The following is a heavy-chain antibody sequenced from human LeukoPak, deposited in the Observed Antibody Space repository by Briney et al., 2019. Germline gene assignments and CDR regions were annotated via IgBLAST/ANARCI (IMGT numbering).Heavy chain of an antibody. V-gene: IGHV3-23*01. J-gene: IGHJ3*01. Sequence: GGSLRLSCAGSGLTLSSYAMSWVRQAPGKGLEWVSAISSSSGSSTYYADSVKGRFTISRDNSKNTLNLQMHSLRVEDTAVYYCAVLLVVMFDDGFDVWGRGTMVTVSS. CDR3: AVLLVVMFDDGFDV. CDR2: ISSSSGSST. CDR1: GLTLSSYA. D-gene: IGHD3-10*02.